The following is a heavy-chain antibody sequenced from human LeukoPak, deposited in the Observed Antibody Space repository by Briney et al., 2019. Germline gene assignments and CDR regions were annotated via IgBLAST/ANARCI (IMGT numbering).Heavy chain of an antibody. D-gene: IGHD3-10*01. CDR3: ARLLWFGELKLDYYGMDV. J-gene: IGHJ6*02. Sequence: SETLSLTCTVSGGSIRSYYWSWIRQPPGKGLEWIGYIYYSGSTNYNPSLKSRVTISVDTSKNQFSLKLSSVTAADTAVYYCARLLWFGELKLDYYGMDVWGQGTTVTVSS. V-gene: IGHV4-59*01. CDR2: IYYSGST. CDR1: GGSIRSYY.